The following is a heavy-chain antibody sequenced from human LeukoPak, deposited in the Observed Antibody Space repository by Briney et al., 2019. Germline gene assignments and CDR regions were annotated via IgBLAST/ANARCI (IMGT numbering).Heavy chain of an antibody. CDR1: GITFSSYG. CDR3: AKGGEVSSWYKRLKLYFDY. CDR2: ISSDGSNK. V-gene: IGHV3-30*18. D-gene: IGHD6-13*01. Sequence: GGSLRLSCGASGITFSSYGMHWVRQAPGKGLEWVASISSDGSNKYYADSVKGRITISRDNSKNTLYLQMNSLRIEDTAVYYCAKGGEVSSWYKRLKLYFDYWGQGTLVTVSS. J-gene: IGHJ4*02.